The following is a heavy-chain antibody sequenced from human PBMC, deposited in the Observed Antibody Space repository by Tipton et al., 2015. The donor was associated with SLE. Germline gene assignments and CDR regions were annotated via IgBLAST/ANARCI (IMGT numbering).Heavy chain of an antibody. Sequence: TLSLTCGVSGSSISDGYYWSWIRQPPGKGLEWIGYIYYSGSTNYNPSLKSRVTISVDTSKNQFSLKLSSVTAADTAVYYCASFDPDYWGQGTLVTVSS. CDR2: IYYSGST. V-gene: IGHV4-59*08. CDR3: ASFDPDY. J-gene: IGHJ4*02. CDR1: GSSISDGYY.